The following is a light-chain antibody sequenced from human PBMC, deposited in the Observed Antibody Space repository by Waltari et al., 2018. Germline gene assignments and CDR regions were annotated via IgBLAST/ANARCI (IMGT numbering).Light chain of an antibody. Sequence: EIVLTQSPGTLSLSPGERGTLSCRASQKISSSYLAWYQQKSGQAPRLLLFGASSRATGSPDRCSGSGSGTDFTLTISRLEPEDFAVYYCQQYGSSPLTFGQGTKVEIK. V-gene: IGKV3-20*01. CDR1: QKISSSY. CDR3: QQYGSSPLT. CDR2: GAS. J-gene: IGKJ1*01.